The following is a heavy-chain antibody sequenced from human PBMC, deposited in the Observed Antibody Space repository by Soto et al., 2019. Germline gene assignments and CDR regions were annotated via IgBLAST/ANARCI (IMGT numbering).Heavy chain of an antibody. CDR1: GYTFTSYY. Sequence: GASVKVSCKASGYTFTSYYMHWVRQAPGQGLEWMGIINPSGGSTSYAQKFQGRVTMTRDTSTSTVYMELSSLRSEDTAVYYCARDPYCSRTSCHIGVTGFDSWGQGTLVTVSS. J-gene: IGHJ5*01. CDR2: INPSGGST. CDR3: ARDPYCSRTSCHIGVTGFDS. V-gene: IGHV1-46*01. D-gene: IGHD2-2*02.